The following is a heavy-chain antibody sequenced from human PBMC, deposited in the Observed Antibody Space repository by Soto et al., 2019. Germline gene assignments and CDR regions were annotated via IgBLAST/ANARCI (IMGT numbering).Heavy chain of an antibody. D-gene: IGHD3-22*01. J-gene: IGHJ6*02. Sequence: QVQLVESGGGLVKPGGSLRLSCAASGFTFSDYYMSWIRQAPGKGLEWVSYISSSSSYTNYADTVKGRFTISRDNAKNSLYLQMNSLRAEGTAVYYCAREGLDSSGYYYYYGMDVWGQGPTVTVSS. V-gene: IGHV3-11*06. CDR2: ISSSSSYT. CDR1: GFTFSDYY. CDR3: AREGLDSSGYYYYYGMDV.